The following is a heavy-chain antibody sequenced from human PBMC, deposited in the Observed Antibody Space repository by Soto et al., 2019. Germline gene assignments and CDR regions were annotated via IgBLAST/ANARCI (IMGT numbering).Heavy chain of an antibody. CDR3: ARVPPVAGTHYFDY. Sequence: GGSLRLSCAASGFTFSSYSMNWVRQAPGKGLEWVSSISSSSSYIYYAASVKGRFTISRDNAKNSLYLQMNSLRAEDTAVYYCARVPPVAGTHYFDYWGQGTLVTVSS. J-gene: IGHJ4*02. CDR1: GFTFSSYS. D-gene: IGHD6-19*01. V-gene: IGHV3-21*01. CDR2: ISSSSSYI.